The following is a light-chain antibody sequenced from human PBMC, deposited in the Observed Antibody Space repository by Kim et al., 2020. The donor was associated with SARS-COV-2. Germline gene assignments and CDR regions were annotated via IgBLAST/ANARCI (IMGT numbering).Light chain of an antibody. CDR3: QQYDDWPPWT. CDR1: QSVSNN. Sequence: SPGDRATLSCRASQSVSNNVAWYQQKPGQAPRLLIYGASTRATGIPARFSGSGSGTEFTLTISSLQSEDLAVYHCQQYDDWPPWTFGQGTKVEI. J-gene: IGKJ1*01. CDR2: GAS. V-gene: IGKV3-15*01.